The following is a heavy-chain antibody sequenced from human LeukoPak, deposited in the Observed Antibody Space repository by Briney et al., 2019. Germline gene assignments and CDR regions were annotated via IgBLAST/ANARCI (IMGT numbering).Heavy chain of an antibody. V-gene: IGHV3-30*18. CDR3: AKDRDSSTWSFFDF. D-gene: IGHD6-13*01. CDR1: GFIFRNYA. Sequence: GGSLRLSCVASGFIFRNYAMHWVRQAPGKGLEWVAVGSHDGRNKIYGDSVKGRFTISRDNSKNTVYLQMDNPRPEDTAVYYCAKDRDSSTWSFFDFWGQGTLVTVSS. CDR2: GSHDGRNK. J-gene: IGHJ4*02.